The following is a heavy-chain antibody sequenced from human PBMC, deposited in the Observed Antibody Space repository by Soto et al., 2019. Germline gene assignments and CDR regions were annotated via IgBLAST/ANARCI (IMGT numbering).Heavy chain of an antibody. CDR2: IYYSGST. J-gene: IGHJ6*02. V-gene: IGHV4-59*01. CDR1: GGSISSYY. Sequence: SETLSLTCTVSGGSISSYYWSWIRQPPGKGLEWIGYIYYSGSTNYNPSLKSRVTISVDTSKNQFSLKLSSVTAADTAVYYCARGLNYDDYYYYGMDVWGQGTTVTVSS. D-gene: IGHD1-7*01. CDR3: ARGLNYDDYYYYGMDV.